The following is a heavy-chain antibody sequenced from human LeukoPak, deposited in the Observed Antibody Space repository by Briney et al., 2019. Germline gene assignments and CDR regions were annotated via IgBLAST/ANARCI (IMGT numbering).Heavy chain of an antibody. Sequence: GGSLRLSCAASGFTFSSYGMHWVRQAPGKGLEWVAVISYDGSNKYYADSVKGRFTISRDNSKNTLYLQMNSLRAEDAAVYCCAKVVSGWYAYYFDYWGQGTLVTVSS. J-gene: IGHJ4*02. CDR2: ISYDGSNK. CDR1: GFTFSSYG. CDR3: AKVVSGWYAYYFDY. D-gene: IGHD6-19*01. V-gene: IGHV3-30*18.